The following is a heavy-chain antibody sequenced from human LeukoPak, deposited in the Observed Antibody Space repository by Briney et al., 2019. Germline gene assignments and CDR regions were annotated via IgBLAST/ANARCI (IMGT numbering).Heavy chain of an antibody. CDR1: GGSISSYY. CDR3: ARAPGNDYYPYYYMDV. Sequence: SETLSLTCTVSGGSISSYYWSWIQQPPGKGLEGIGYIYYSGSTNYNPSLKSRVTISVDTSKNQFSLKVSSVTAADTAVYYCARAPGNDYYPYYYMDVWGKGTTVTVSS. D-gene: IGHD4/OR15-4a*01. J-gene: IGHJ6*03. V-gene: IGHV4-59*01. CDR2: IYYSGST.